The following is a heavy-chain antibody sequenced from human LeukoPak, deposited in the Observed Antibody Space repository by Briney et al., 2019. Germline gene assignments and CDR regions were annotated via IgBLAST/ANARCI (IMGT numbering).Heavy chain of an antibody. J-gene: IGHJ5*02. Sequence: ASVKVSCKASGYTFTSYYMHWVRQAPGQGLEWMGIINPSGASTSYAQKFQGRVTMTRDMSTSTVYMELSSLRSEDTAVYYCARDPCSSTSCYGEDWFDPWGQGTLVTVSS. CDR2: INPSGAST. CDR3: ARDPCSSTSCYGEDWFDP. D-gene: IGHD2-2*01. V-gene: IGHV1-46*01. CDR1: GYTFTSYY.